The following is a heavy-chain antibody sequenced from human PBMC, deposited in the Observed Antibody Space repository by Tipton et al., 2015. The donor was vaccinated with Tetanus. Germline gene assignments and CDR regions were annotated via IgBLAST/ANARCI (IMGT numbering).Heavy chain of an antibody. V-gene: IGHV4-4*07. Sequence: TLSLTCTVSGGSTQSFYWSWIRQSAGRGLEWIGRIYTSGSTTYNPSLKSRVTMSMDTSKNQFSLKLNSVTVADTAVYFCARVLRYSTRGGWDDAFDIWGQGTMATVSS. J-gene: IGHJ3*02. CDR2: IYTSGST. CDR3: ARVLRYSTRGGWDDAFDI. CDR1: GGSTQSFY. D-gene: IGHD2-8*02.